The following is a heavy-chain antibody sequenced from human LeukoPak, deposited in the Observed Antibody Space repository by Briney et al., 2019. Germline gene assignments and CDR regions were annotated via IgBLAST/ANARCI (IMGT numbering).Heavy chain of an antibody. J-gene: IGHJ4*02. Sequence: GESLKISCKGSGYSFTSQWIGWVRQMPGKGLELMVIIYPDDSDTRYSPSFQGQVTISADKSINTAYLQWSSLKASDTAMYYCARHGKYFSGSHHFDYWGRGTLVTVSS. D-gene: IGHD6-19*01. CDR2: IYPDDSDT. CDR1: GYSFTSQW. CDR3: ARHGKYFSGSHHFDY. V-gene: IGHV5-51*01.